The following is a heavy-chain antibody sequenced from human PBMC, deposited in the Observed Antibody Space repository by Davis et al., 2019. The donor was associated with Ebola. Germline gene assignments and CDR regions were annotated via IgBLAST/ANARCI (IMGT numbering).Heavy chain of an antibody. CDR1: GFTFSSYA. CDR2: ISDDGSNK. D-gene: IGHD1-26*01. J-gene: IGHJ4*02. CDR3: AKVQSGH. V-gene: IGHV3-30-3*01. Sequence: GESLKISCAASGFTFSSYAMHWVRQAPGKVLEWVAVISDDGSNKYYADSVKGRFTISRDNSKNTLYLQMNSLRAEDTAVYYCAKVQSGHWGQGTLVTVSS.